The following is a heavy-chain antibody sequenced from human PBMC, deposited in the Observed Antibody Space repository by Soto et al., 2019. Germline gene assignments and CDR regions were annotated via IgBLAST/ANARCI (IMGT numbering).Heavy chain of an antibody. Sequence: GESLKISCVASGFTFTTYWMSWVRQAPGKGLQWVANIRQDGGAQYYVDSVKGRFTISRDNAKNSVYLQMDSLRVEDTAVYYCVRGGHGSGSYLGSSWGQGILVTVSS. CDR3: VRGGHGSGSYLGSS. D-gene: IGHD3-10*01. CDR1: GFTFTTYW. J-gene: IGHJ5*02. V-gene: IGHV3-7*03. CDR2: IRQDGGAQ.